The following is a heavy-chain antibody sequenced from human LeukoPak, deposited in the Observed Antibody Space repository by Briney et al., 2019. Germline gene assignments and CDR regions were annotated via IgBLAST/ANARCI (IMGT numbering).Heavy chain of an antibody. J-gene: IGHJ4*02. V-gene: IGHV3-21*01. CDR1: GFTFSSYS. CDR3: ARVGSSWYPIPY. D-gene: IGHD6-13*01. Sequence: GGSLRLSCAASGFTFSSYSMNWVRQAPGKGLEWVSSISSSSSYIYYADSVKGRFTISRDNAKNSLYLQMNSLRAEDTAVYYCARVGSSWYPIPYWGQGTLVTVPS. CDR2: ISSSSSYI.